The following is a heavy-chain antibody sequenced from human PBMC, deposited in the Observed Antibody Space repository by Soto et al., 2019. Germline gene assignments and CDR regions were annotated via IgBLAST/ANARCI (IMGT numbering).Heavy chain of an antibody. CDR1: GYTFTSYD. V-gene: IGHV1-8*01. J-gene: IGHJ4*02. D-gene: IGHD3-16*01. Sequence: GASVKVSCKASGYTFTSYDINWVRQATGQGLEWMGWMNPNSGNTGYAQKFQGRVTMTRNTSISTAYMELSSLRSEDTAVYYCARGQLRLRGRYFDYWGQGTLVTVSS. CDR3: ARGQLRLRGRYFDY. CDR2: MNPNSGNT.